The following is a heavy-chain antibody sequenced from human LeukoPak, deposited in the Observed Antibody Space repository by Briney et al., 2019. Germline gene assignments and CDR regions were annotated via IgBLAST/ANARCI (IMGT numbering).Heavy chain of an antibody. J-gene: IGHJ4*02. CDR1: GFTLSSYG. Sequence: GGSLRLSCAASGFTLSSYGMHWVRQAPGKGLEWVAVISYEGSNKYYADSVKGRFTISRDNSKNTLYLQMNSLRAEDTAVYYCAKGALWFGELLYYFDYWGQGTLVTVSS. D-gene: IGHD3-10*01. V-gene: IGHV3-30*18. CDR2: ISYEGSNK. CDR3: AKGALWFGELLYYFDY.